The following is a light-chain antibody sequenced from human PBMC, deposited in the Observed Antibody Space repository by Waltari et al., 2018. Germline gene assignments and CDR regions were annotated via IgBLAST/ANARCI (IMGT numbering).Light chain of an antibody. CDR1: QGISNL. Sequence: DIQMTQSPSSVSASVGDRVTITCRASQGISNLVAWYQQKSGKAPKLLISLASTVQSGVPSRFSGSGSGTDFTLTISSRQAEDFAAYYCQQANSFPLTFGGGTKVEIK. CDR2: LAS. CDR3: QQANSFPLT. J-gene: IGKJ4*01. V-gene: IGKV1D-12*01.